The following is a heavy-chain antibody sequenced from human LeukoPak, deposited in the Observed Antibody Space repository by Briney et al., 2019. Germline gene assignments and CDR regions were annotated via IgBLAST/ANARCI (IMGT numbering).Heavy chain of an antibody. Sequence: ASVKVSCKASGYTFTGYYMHWVRQAPGQGLEWMGWINPHTGGTNYAQKFQGRVTMTRDASISTAYMELSRLRSDDTAVYYCARPYCGGGSCHDYFDYWGQGTLVTVSS. D-gene: IGHD2-15*01. CDR2: INPHTGGT. V-gene: IGHV1-2*02. CDR3: ARPYCGGGSCHDYFDY. CDR1: GYTFTGYY. J-gene: IGHJ4*02.